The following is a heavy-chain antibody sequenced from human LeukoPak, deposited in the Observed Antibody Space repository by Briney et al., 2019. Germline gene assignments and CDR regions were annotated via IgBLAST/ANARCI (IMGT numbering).Heavy chain of an antibody. Sequence: PGGSLRLSCAASGFTFSSYWMHWVRQAPGKGLVWVSRIKSDGSSTSYADSVKGRFTISRDYAKNTLYLQMNSLRAEDTAVYYCARESSSWFNYDYWGQGTLVTVSS. D-gene: IGHD6-13*01. CDR3: ARESSSWFNYDY. J-gene: IGHJ4*02. V-gene: IGHV3-74*01. CDR2: IKSDGSST. CDR1: GFTFSSYW.